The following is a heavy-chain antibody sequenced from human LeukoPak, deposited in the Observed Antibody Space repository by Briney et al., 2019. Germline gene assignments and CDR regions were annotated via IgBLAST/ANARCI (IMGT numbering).Heavy chain of an antibody. Sequence: GASVKVSCKASGYKFTNFGLSWVRQAPGQGLEWMGWISTNNENTRYAQKFQGRVTMTTDTSTSTAYMELRSLKSDDTALYYCAREIPYPDCSSSGCYGPWDYWGQGALVTVSS. D-gene: IGHD2-2*01. V-gene: IGHV1-18*01. CDR1: GYKFTNFG. J-gene: IGHJ4*02. CDR2: ISTNNENT. CDR3: AREIPYPDCSSSGCYGPWDY.